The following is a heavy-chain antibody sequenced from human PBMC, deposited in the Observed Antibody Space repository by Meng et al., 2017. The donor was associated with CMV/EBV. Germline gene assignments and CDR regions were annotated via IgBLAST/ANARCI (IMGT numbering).Heavy chain of an antibody. CDR3: ARGGGYCSSTSCYQRRYWYFDL. CDR1: GYS. D-gene: IGHD2-2*01. J-gene: IGHJ2*01. Sequence: GYSWSWIRQPPGKGLEWIGEINHSGSTNYNPSLKSRVTISVDTSKNQFSLKLSSVTAADTAVYYCARGGGYCSSTSCYQRRYWYFDLWGRGTLVTVSS. CDR2: INHSGST. V-gene: IGHV4-34*01.